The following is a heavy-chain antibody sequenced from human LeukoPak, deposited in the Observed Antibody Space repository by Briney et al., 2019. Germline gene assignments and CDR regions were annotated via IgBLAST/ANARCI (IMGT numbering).Heavy chain of an antibody. Sequence: PSETLSLTCTVSGGSVSSGSYYWSWIRQPPGKGLEWIGYIYYTGSTNYNPSLKSRVTMPVDTSKNQFSLELSSVTAADTAVYYCARAYYYDSSGYYPRYWYFDLWGRGTLVTVSS. J-gene: IGHJ2*01. CDR3: ARAYYYDSSGYYPRYWYFDL. CDR1: GGSVSSGSYY. V-gene: IGHV4-61*01. CDR2: IYYTGST. D-gene: IGHD3-22*01.